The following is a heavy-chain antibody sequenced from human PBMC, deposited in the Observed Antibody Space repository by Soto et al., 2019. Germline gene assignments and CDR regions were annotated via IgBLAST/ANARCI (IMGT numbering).Heavy chain of an antibody. CDR3: AHRPVVVGAYYFDY. J-gene: IGHJ4*02. Sequence: QITLKESGPTLVKPTQTLTLTCMFSGFSLTTSGAAVAWIRQSPGKALEWLALIYWDDDKRYNPSLKSRLTITKDTSKNQVLLTMTNMDPVDTGTYYCAHRPVVVGAYYFDYWGQGTLVTVSS. CDR2: IYWDDDK. V-gene: IGHV2-5*02. D-gene: IGHD2-21*01. CDR1: GFSLTTSGAA.